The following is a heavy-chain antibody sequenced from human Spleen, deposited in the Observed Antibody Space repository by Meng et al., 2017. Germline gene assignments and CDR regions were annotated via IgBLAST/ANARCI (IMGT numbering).Heavy chain of an antibody. V-gene: IGHV4-34*01. CDR1: GGSFSHYY. CDR3: ARGPTTMAHDFDY. J-gene: IGHJ4*02. D-gene: IGHD4-11*01. CDR2: INHSGST. Sequence: SETLSLTCVVSGGSFSHYYWSWIRQPPGKGLEWIGEINHSGSTNYNPSLERRATISVDTSQNNLSLKLSSVTAADSAVYYCARGPTTMAHDFDYWGQGTLVTVSS.